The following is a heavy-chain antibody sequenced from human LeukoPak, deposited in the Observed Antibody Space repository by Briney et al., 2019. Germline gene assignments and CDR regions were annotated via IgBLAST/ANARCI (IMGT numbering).Heavy chain of an antibody. V-gene: IGHV3-21*04. CDR1: GFTFNTYS. CDR3: AKDMYGGTFDY. Sequence: PGGSLRLSCAASGFTFNTYSIHWVRQAPGKGLEWVSSISSTSNYIYYADSVKGRFTISRDNSKNTLYLQMNSLRPEDTAVYHCAKDMYGGTFDYWGQGTLVTVSS. CDR2: ISSTSNYI. D-gene: IGHD4-23*01. J-gene: IGHJ4*02.